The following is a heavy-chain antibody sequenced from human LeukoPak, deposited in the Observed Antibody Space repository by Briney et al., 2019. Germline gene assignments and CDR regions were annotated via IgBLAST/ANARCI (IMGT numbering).Heavy chain of an antibody. Sequence: AISXSGDNTYYADSVKGRFTISRDNSNNTLYLQMNSLRAEDTAVYYCAKLRNDIVVVPAAKNYWGQGTLVTVSS. CDR3: AKLRNDIVVVPAAKNY. V-gene: IGHV3-23*01. D-gene: IGHD2-2*01. J-gene: IGHJ4*02. CDR2: ISXSGDNT.